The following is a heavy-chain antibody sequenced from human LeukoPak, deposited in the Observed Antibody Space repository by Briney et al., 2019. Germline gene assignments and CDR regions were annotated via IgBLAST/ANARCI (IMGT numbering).Heavy chain of an antibody. V-gene: IGHV4-59*01. D-gene: IGHD3-22*01. CDR2: IYYSGST. CDR1: GGSISSYY. CDR3: ARGHITMIVVDEGYFDY. Sequence: SETLSLTCTVSGGSISSYYWSWIRQPPGKGLEWIGYIYYSGSTNYNPSLKSRVTISVDASKNQFSLKLSSVTAADTAVYYCARGHITMIVVDEGYFDYWGQGTLVTVSS. J-gene: IGHJ4*02.